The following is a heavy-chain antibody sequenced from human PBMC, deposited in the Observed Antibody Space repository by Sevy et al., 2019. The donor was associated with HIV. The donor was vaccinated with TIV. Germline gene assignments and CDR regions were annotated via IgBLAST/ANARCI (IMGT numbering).Heavy chain of an antibody. V-gene: IGHV1-58*01. D-gene: IGHD6-19*01. CDR2: IVVGSAKT. J-gene: IGHJ4*02. CDR3: AKEELSGFY. CDR1: GFTFSSSA. Sequence: ASVKVSCKASGFTFSSSAVQWVRQARGQRLEWIGWIVVGSAKTNYAQKFQERVTITRDMSTSTAYMELSSLRAEDTAVYYCAKEELSGFYWGQGTLVTVSS.